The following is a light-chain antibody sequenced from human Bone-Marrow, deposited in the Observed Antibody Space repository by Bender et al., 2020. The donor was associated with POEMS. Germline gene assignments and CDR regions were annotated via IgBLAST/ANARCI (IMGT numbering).Light chain of an antibody. V-gene: IGLV1-44*01. CDR3: AVWDDSLNGWV. J-gene: IGLJ3*02. Sequence: QSVLTQPPSASGTPGQRVIISCSGSSSNIGSNYVYWYQQLPGTAPKLLIYSSHRRPSEVPDRFSGSRSGTSASLAISGLQSEDEADYYCAVWDDSLNGWVFGGGTKLTVL. CDR2: SSH. CDR1: SSNIGSNY.